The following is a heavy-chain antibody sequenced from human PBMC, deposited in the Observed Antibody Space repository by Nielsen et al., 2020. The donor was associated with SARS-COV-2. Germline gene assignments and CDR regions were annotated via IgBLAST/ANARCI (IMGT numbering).Heavy chain of an antibody. CDR1: GFPFSIYC. Sequence: SLNISCSSSGFPFSIYCMHLVRQAPGKGLEWVAVISYDGSNKYYADSVKGRFTISRDNSKNTLYLQMNSLRAGDTAAYYCAKDAAADPFDYWGQGTLVTVSS. CDR2: ISYDGSNK. J-gene: IGHJ4*02. D-gene: IGHD6-13*01. V-gene: IGHV3-30*18. CDR3: AKDAAADPFDY.